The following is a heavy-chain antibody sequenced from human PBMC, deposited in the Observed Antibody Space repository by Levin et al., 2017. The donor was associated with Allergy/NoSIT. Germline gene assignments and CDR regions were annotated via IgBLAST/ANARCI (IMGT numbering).Heavy chain of an antibody. V-gene: IGHV5-51*01. D-gene: IGHD3-22*01. CDR2: VYPGDSET. Sequence: GESLKISCKGSGYIFTSYWIGWVRQMPGKGLEWMGIVYPGDSETRYSPSFQGQVNISADKSISTAYLQWSNLKASSTAMYYCAKMGSSGYYAPQDWGQGTLVTASS. CDR3: AKMGSSGYYAPQD. J-gene: IGHJ4*02. CDR1: GYIFTSYW.